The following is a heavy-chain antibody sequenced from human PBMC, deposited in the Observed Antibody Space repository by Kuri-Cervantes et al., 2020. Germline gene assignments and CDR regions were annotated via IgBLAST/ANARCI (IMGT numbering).Heavy chain of an antibody. CDR2: ISSSGSTI. Sequence: GGSLRLSCAASGFTFSSYEMNWVRQAPGKGPEWVSYISSSGSTIYYADSVKGRFTISRDNAKNSLYLQMNSPRAEDTAVYYCARDHEDGLRGFDYWGQGTLVTVSS. CDR1: GFTFSSYE. V-gene: IGHV3-48*03. J-gene: IGHJ4*02. D-gene: IGHD3-10*01. CDR3: ARDHEDGLRGFDY.